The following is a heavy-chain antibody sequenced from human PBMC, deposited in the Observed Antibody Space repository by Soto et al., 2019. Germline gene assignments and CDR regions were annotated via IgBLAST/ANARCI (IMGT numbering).Heavy chain of an antibody. CDR1: GDTFTSHW. J-gene: IGHJ3*02. CDR2: ISPADSDT. CDR3: VRRQANELSKLRGDFDN. D-gene: IGHD3-10*01. V-gene: IGHV5-51*01. Sequence: FLKIACKGSGDTFTSHWIAWVRQMPGKGLELMGLISPADSDTRYSPSVDGQVTISVDNFISTAYLQWSSLKAADTAMYYCVRRQANELSKLRGDFDNWGPGTKVTAS.